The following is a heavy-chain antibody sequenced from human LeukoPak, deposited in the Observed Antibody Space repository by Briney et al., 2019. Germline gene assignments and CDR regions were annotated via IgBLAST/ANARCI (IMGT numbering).Heavy chain of an antibody. CDR3: ATVRCSGGSCYYFDY. V-gene: IGHV1-24*01. Sequence: ASVKVSCKVSGYTLTELSMHWVRQAPGKGLEWTGGFDPEDGETIYAQKFQGRVAMTEDTSTDTAYMELSSLRSEDTAVYYCATVRCSGGSCYYFDYWGQGTLVTVSS. CDR1: GYTLTELS. CDR2: FDPEDGET. D-gene: IGHD2-15*01. J-gene: IGHJ4*02.